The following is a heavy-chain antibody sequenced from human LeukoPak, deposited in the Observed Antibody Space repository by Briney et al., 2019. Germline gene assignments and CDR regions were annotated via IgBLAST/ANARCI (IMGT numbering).Heavy chain of an antibody. CDR1: GFTCITYG. CDR3: AREYYDSSDYPRQHYFDY. D-gene: IGHD3-22*01. Sequence: GGSLRLSCAASGFTCITYGRHWVPQAPGKGLEWVALIWYDGSYKYYADSVKGRFTISRDNSKNTLYLQMNSLRAEDTAVYYCAREYYDSSDYPRQHYFDYWGQGTLVTVSS. CDR2: IWYDGSYK. J-gene: IGHJ4*02. V-gene: IGHV3-33*01.